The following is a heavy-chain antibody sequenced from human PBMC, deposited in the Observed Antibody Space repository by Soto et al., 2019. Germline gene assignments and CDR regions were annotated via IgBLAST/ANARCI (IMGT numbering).Heavy chain of an antibody. V-gene: IGHV3-48*02. CDR1: GFTFSVYS. J-gene: IGHJ4*02. Sequence: EVQLVESRGGWVQPGGSLRLSCAASGFTFSVYSMNWVRQAPGKGLDWVSYITGSSDRILFADSVKGRFTVSRDNAKNSLYLQMNSLRDEDTGVYYCTTSNGHLNHWGQGTLVSVSS. CDR3: TTSNGHLNH. D-gene: IGHD3-22*01. CDR2: ITGSSDRI.